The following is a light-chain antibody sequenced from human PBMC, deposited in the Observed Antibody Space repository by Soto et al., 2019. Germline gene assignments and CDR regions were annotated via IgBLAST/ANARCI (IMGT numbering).Light chain of an antibody. CDR1: SSNIGAGYD. Sequence: QPVLTQPPSVSGAPGQRVTISCTGSSSNIGAGYDVHWYQLLPGTAPKLLIYGKSNRPSGVPDRFSGSKSGTSASLAITGLQAEDEADYYCQSYDSRLSGSGVFGGGTKLTVL. CDR2: GKS. J-gene: IGLJ2*01. V-gene: IGLV1-40*01. CDR3: QSYDSRLSGSGV.